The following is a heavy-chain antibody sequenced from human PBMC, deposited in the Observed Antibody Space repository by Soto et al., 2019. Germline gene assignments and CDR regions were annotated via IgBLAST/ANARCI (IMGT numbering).Heavy chain of an antibody. J-gene: IGHJ4*02. V-gene: IGHV3-66*01. CDR3: ARESIVGATNTFDY. CDR2: IYSGGST. Sequence: GGSLRLSCAASGFTVSSNYMSWVRQAPGKGLEWVSIIYSGGSTYYADSVKGRFTISRDNSKNTLYLQLNSLRAEDTAVYYCARESIVGATNTFDYWGQGTLVTVSS. D-gene: IGHD1-26*01. CDR1: GFTVSSNY.